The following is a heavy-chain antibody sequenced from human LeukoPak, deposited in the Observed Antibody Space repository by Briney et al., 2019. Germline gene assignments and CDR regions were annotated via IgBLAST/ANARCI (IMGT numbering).Heavy chain of an antibody. CDR3: ARVDIVATTPLDY. D-gene: IGHD5-12*01. J-gene: IGHJ4*02. CDR2: IYYSGST. CDR1: GGSISSSSYY. Sequence: SETLSLTCTVSGGSISSSSYYWGWIRQPPGKGLEWIGSIYYSGSTYYNPSLNSMVTISVDTSENQFSLKLSSVTAADTAVYYCARVDIVATTPLDYWGQGTLVTVSS. V-gene: IGHV4-39*01.